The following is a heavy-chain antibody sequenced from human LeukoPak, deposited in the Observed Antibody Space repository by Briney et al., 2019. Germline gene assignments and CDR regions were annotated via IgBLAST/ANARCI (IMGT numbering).Heavy chain of an antibody. CDR1: GGSISSGSYY. V-gene: IGHV4-61*02. J-gene: IGHJ6*04. Sequence: PSETLSLTCTVSGGSISSGSYYWSWIRQPAGKGLEWIGRIYTSGSTNYNPSLKSRVTISVDTSKNQFSLKLSSVTAADTAVYYCASRNYRVPMDVWGKGTTVTISS. D-gene: IGHD4-11*01. CDR2: IYTSGST. CDR3: ASRNYRVPMDV.